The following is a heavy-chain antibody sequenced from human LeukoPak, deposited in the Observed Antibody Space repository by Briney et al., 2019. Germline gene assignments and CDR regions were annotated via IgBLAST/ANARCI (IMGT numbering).Heavy chain of an antibody. CDR2: IIPIFGTA. J-gene: IGHJ4*02. CDR3: ARESPPSVTPPSPFDY. V-gene: IGHV1-69*06. CDR1: GGTFSSYA. D-gene: IGHD4-17*01. Sequence: SVKVSCKASGGTFSSYAISWVQQAPGQGLEWMGGIIPIFGTANYAQKFQGRVTITADKSTSTAYMELSSLRSEDTAVYYCARESPPSVTPPSPFDYWGQGTLVTVSS.